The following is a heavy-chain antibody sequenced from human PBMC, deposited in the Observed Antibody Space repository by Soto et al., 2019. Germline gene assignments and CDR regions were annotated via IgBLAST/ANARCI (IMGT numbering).Heavy chain of an antibody. Sequence: ASLKVPGKSFEYAMIGHLNHCLGKTARQRLEWRSGINAGNGNTKYSQQFQGRCTITRDTSASTAYMKLSSLRSKDTVVYYCARDLVDGKRYYYYGMDVGGQGTTVTACS. V-gene: IGHV1-3*01. CDR1: EYAMIGHL. CDR2: INAGNGNT. J-gene: IGHJ6*02. CDR3: ARDLVDGKRYYYYGMDV. D-gene: IGHD6-19*01.